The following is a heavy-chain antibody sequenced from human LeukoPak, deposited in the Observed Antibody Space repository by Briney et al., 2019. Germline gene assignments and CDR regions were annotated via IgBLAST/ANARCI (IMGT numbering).Heavy chain of an antibody. V-gene: IGHV3-20*04. CDR1: GFTFDDYG. J-gene: IGHJ4*02. D-gene: IGHD3-9*01. Sequence: PGGSLRLSCAASGFTFDDYGMSWVRQAPGKGLEWVSGINWNGGSTGYADSVKGRFTISRDNAKNSLYLQMNSLRAEDTAVYYCARDNYDILTGYYSPPGYWGQGTLVTVSS. CDR2: INWNGGST. CDR3: ARDNYDILTGYYSPPGY.